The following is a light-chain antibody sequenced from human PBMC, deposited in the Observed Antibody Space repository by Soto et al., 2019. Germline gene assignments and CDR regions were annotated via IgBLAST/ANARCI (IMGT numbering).Light chain of an antibody. CDR3: QKYGDSPQT. Sequence: EIVLTPSPGTLSLSPWEIATLSCRASQSVGSSLSWYQQKPGQAPRLLFYGASNRATAIPDRFSGSGFGTDFTLTITRLEPEDFAVYYCQKYGDSPQTFGPGTKVDIK. J-gene: IGKJ1*01. CDR2: GAS. V-gene: IGKV3-20*01. CDR1: QSVGSS.